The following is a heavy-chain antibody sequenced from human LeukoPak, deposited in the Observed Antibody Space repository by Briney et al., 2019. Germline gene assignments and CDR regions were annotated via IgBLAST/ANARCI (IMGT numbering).Heavy chain of an antibody. CDR3: ARGIAARPTYYYYYYMDV. D-gene: IGHD6-6*01. CDR2: INHSGST. CDR1: GGSFSGYY. Sequence: SETLSLTCAVYGGSFSGYYLSWIRQPPGKGLEWFGEINHSGSTNYNTSRKNRVTKSEDTSKNQFSPKLSSVNAADTAVYYCARGIAARPTYYYYYYMDVWGKGTTVTVSS. J-gene: IGHJ6*03. V-gene: IGHV4-34*01.